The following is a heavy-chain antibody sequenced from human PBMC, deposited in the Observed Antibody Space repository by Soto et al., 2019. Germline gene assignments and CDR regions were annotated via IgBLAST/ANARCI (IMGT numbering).Heavy chain of an antibody. CDR3: ARDSFDPSAQANY. V-gene: IGHV1-18*01. D-gene: IGHD6-25*01. CDR2: ISGNNGKT. Sequence: QVQLVQSGAEVKKPGASVKVSCRASGYRFMSFGISWVRQAPGQGLEWMGWISGNNGKTKYAEKVQGRVTMTTDTSTSTAYMDLRSLRTDDTAVYYRARDSFDPSAQANYWGPGTLVTVSS. J-gene: IGHJ4*02. CDR1: GYRFMSFG.